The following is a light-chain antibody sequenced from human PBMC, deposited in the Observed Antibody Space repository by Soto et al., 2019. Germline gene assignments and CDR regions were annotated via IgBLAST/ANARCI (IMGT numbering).Light chain of an antibody. CDR1: MSNIGAGYD. Sequence: QSALTQPPSVSGAPGQRVTISCTGSMSNIGAGYDVHWYQQLPGTAPKLLISANNNRPSGVPDRFSGSKSGTSASLAITGLQADDEADYYCQSYGSSGVVFGGGTKLIVL. J-gene: IGLJ2*01. CDR3: QSYGSSGVV. CDR2: ANN. V-gene: IGLV1-40*01.